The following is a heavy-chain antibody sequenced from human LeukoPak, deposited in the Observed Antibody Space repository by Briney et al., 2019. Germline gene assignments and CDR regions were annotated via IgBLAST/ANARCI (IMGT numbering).Heavy chain of an antibody. D-gene: IGHD4-17*01. J-gene: IGHJ6*03. CDR3: ARSLYGDYVISRYYYMDV. Sequence: PSETLSLTRTVSADSISSYSCNSIRQPPGKGLEWIGSIYYSGSTNYNPSLTSRVTISEDTSNKQFSLKLSSVTAADTAVYYCARSLYGDYVISRYYYMDVWGKGTTVTISS. CDR2: IYYSGST. V-gene: IGHV4-59*01. CDR1: ADSISSYS.